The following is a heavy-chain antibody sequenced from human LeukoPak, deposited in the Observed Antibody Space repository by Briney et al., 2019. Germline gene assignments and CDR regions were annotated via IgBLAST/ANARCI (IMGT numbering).Heavy chain of an antibody. CDR3: ARARGSGYYSHSYYFDY. D-gene: IGHD3-22*01. CDR2: ISSNGGST. V-gene: IGHV3-64D*06. CDR1: GFTFSSYA. J-gene: IGHJ4*02. Sequence: PGGSLRLSCSASGFTFSSYAMHWVRQAPGKGLEYVSAISSNGGSTYYADSVKGRFTISRDNSKNTLYLQMSSLRAEDTAVYYCARARGSGYYSHSYYFDYWGQGTLVTVSS.